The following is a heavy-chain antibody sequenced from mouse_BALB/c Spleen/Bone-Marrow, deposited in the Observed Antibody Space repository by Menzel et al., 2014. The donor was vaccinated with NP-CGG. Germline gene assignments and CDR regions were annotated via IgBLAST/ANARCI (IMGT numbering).Heavy chain of an antibody. CDR1: GFTFSYYA. CDR3: ARDRGDY. CDR2: ISSGGSYT. J-gene: IGHJ4*01. D-gene: IGHD3-1*01. V-gene: IGHV5-9-4*01. Sequence: EVQGVESGGGLVKPGGSLKLSCAASGFTFSYYAMSWVRQSPEKRLEWVAEISSGGSYTYYPDTVTGRFTISRDNAKNTLYLEMSSLRSGDTAMYYCARDRGDYWGQGTSVTVSS.